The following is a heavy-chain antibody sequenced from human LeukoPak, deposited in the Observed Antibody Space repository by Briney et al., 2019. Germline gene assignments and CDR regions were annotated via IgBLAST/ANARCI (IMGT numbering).Heavy chain of an antibody. D-gene: IGHD6-13*01. CDR2: ISGSGGST. Sequence: GGSLRLSCAASGFTFSSYVMSWVRQAPGKGLEWVSGKGLEWVSSISGSGGSTNYADSVKGRFTISRDDSKNTLDLQMNSLEADDTAVYYCASRMKGAAGYFDNWGQGTLVIVS. J-gene: IGHJ4*02. CDR3: ASRMKGAAGYFDN. V-gene: IGHV3-23*01. CDR1: GFTFSSYV.